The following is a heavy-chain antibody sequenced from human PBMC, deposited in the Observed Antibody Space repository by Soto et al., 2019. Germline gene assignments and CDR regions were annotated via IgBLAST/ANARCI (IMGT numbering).Heavy chain of an antibody. D-gene: IGHD6-13*01. CDR2: MNPNSGNT. CDR3: AREHSSSWRFDY. Sequence: QVQLVQSGAEVKKPGASVKVSCKASGYTFTSYDINWVRQATGQGLEWMGWMNPNSGNTGYAQKFHGRVTMTRNTSISTAYMALSSLRSEDTAVYYCAREHSSSWRFDYWGQGTLVTVSS. J-gene: IGHJ4*02. V-gene: IGHV1-8*01. CDR1: GYTFTSYD.